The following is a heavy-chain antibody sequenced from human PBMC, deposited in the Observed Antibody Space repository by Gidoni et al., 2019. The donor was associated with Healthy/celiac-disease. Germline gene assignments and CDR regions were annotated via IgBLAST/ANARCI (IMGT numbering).Heavy chain of an antibody. Sequence: EVQPVESGGGLVKPGGSLRLSCAASGFTFSNAWMSWVRQAPGKGLEWVGRIKSKTDGGTTDYAAPVKGRFTISRDDSKNTLYLQMNSLKTEDTAVFYCTTLLHCSGGSCYSDWGQGTLVTVSS. D-gene: IGHD2-15*01. CDR2: IKSKTDGGTT. V-gene: IGHV3-15*01. J-gene: IGHJ4*02. CDR1: GFTFSNAW. CDR3: TTLLHCSGGSCYSD.